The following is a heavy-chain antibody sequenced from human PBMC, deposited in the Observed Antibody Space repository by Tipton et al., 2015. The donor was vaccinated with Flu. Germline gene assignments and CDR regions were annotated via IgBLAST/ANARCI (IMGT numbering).Heavy chain of an antibody. Sequence: SLRLSCAASGFTFSSYGMHWVRQAPGKGLEWVAVIWYDGSNKYYADSVKGRFTISRDNSKNTLYLQMNSLRAEDTAVYYCARGYGSGSYLKRYYYYGMDVWGQGTTVTVSS. CDR2: IWYDGSNK. D-gene: IGHD3-10*01. CDR3: ARGYGSGSYLKRYYYYGMDV. CDR1: GFTFSSYG. V-gene: IGHV3-33*01. J-gene: IGHJ6*02.